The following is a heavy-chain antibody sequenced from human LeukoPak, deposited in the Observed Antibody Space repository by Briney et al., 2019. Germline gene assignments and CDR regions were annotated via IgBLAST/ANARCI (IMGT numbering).Heavy chain of an antibody. CDR3: ARDKTTGFKNDFDS. Sequence: PGGSLRLSCAASGFTFNDYSMNWVRQAPGKGLEWLSFIGGRGSTVYYADSVKGRFTISRDNAKRSLYLQMNSLRVEDTALYYCARDKTTGFKNDFDSWGQGTLVTVSP. CDR1: GFTFNDYS. V-gene: IGHV3-48*04. J-gene: IGHJ4*02. CDR2: IGGRGSTV. D-gene: IGHD5-24*01.